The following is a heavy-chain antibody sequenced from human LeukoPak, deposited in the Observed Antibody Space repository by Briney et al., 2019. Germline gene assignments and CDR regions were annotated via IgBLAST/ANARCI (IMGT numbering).Heavy chain of an antibody. J-gene: IGHJ4*02. Sequence: SETLSLTCGVYGGSFSGYYWSWIRQPPGKGLEWIGESNHSGSTNYNPSLKSRVTISVDTSKNQFSLKLSSVTAADTAVYYCARERGPYCSGGSCHDYWGQGTLVTVSS. CDR3: ARERGPYCSGGSCHDY. V-gene: IGHV4-34*01. CDR2: SNHSGST. D-gene: IGHD2-15*01. CDR1: GGSFSGYY.